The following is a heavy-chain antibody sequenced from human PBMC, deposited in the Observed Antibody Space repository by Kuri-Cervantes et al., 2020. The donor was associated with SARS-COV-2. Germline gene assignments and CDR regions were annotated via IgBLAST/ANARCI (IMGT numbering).Heavy chain of an antibody. CDR2: IYYSGST. Sequence: SETLSLXCTVSGGSISSHYWXWIRXXPGKGXEWXGYIYYSGSTNYNPSLKXXVTISVDTSKXQFSLXXSSVTAADTAVYYCAREWAVVNYFDYWGQGTLVTVSS. CDR3: AREWAVVNYFDY. J-gene: IGHJ4*02. D-gene: IGHD4-23*01. V-gene: IGHV4-59*11. CDR1: GGSISSHY.